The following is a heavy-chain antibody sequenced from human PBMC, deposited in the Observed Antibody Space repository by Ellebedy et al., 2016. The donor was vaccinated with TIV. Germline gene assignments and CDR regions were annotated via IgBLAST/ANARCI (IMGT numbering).Heavy chain of an antibody. CDR3: ARHEARRKYGDTAEYFQH. J-gene: IGHJ1*01. Sequence: MPSETLSLTCTVSGGSISSSSFYWGWIRKPPGKGLAWIGSIYYSGSTYYNPSLKSRVTISVDTSKNQFALKLSSVTAADTAVYYCARHEARRKYGDTAEYFQHWGQGTLVTVSS. V-gene: IGHV4-39*01. CDR1: GGSISSSSFY. CDR2: IYYSGST. D-gene: IGHD4-17*01.